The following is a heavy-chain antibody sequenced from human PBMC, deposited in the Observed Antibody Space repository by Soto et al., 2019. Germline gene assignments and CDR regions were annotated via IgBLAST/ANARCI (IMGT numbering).Heavy chain of an antibody. CDR3: AKAGDSSGYSVYYFDY. CDR2: ISWNSGSI. J-gene: IGHJ4*02. CDR1: GFTFDDYA. V-gene: IGHV3-9*01. D-gene: IGHD3-22*01. Sequence: QPGGSLRLSCAASGFTFDDYAMHWVRQAPGKGLEWVSGISWNSGSIGYADSVKGRFTISRDNAKNSLYLQMNSLRAEDTALYYCAKAGDSSGYSVYYFDYWGQGTLVTVSS.